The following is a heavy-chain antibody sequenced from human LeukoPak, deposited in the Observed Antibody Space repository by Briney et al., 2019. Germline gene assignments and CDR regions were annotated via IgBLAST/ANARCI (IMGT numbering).Heavy chain of an antibody. D-gene: IGHD6-19*01. V-gene: IGHV4-61*01. Sequence: PSETLSLTCTVSGDSISSSSYYWGWIRQPPGKGLEWIGYIYYSGSTNYNPSLKSRVTISVDTSKNQFSLKLSSVTAADTAVYYCARDTGYSSGWLPFDYWGQGTLVTVSS. J-gene: IGHJ4*02. CDR1: GDSISSSSYY. CDR3: ARDTGYSSGWLPFDY. CDR2: IYYSGST.